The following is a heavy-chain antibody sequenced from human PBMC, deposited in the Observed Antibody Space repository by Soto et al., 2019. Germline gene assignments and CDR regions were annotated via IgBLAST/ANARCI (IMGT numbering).Heavy chain of an antibody. CDR1: GGSISNNDW. V-gene: IGHV4-4*02. CDR2: IHHSGSP. D-gene: IGHD3-22*01. CDR3: ARSESIYYDSSGYYLN. Sequence: PSETLSLTCVVSGGSISNNDWWSWVRQSPGKGLEWIGEIHHSGSPNYTPSLRRRVTISVDTSKNQLSLKLSSVNAADTAVYYCARSESIYYDSSGYYLNWCQGILVTVSS. J-gene: IGHJ4*02.